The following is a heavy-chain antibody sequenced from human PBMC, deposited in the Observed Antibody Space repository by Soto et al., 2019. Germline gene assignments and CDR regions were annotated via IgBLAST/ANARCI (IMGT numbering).Heavy chain of an antibody. V-gene: IGHV3-48*03. J-gene: IGHJ5*01. CDR3: ARSAPGYTSSWFDS. CDR1: GFTFITEE. Sequence: LRLSCVASGFTFITEEFNWVRQAPGKGLEWVSYITSSGNTIHYAESVKGRFTISRNNARNSLYLQMNSLRAEDTAIYYCARSAPGYTSSWFDSWGQGTLVTVSS. CDR2: ITSSGNTI. D-gene: IGHD6-13*01.